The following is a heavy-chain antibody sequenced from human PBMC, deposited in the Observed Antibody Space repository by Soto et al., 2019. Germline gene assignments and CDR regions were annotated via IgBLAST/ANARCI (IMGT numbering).Heavy chain of an antibody. Sequence: GGSLRLSCAASGFTFSSYVMHWVRQAPGKGLEWVAVISYDGSNKYYSDSVKGRFTISRDNSKNTLYLQMNSLRAEDTAVYYCARDNNWKGNGGLDYWGQGT. J-gene: IGHJ4*02. D-gene: IGHD1-20*01. V-gene: IGHV3-30-3*01. CDR2: ISYDGSNK. CDR3: ARDNNWKGNGGLDY. CDR1: GFTFSSYV.